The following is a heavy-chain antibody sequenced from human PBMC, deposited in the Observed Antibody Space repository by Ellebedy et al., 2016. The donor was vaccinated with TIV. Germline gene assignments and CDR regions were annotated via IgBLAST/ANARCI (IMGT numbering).Heavy chain of an antibody. D-gene: IGHD3-16*01. Sequence: GGSLRLCXVGSGFTFNSYWMTWVRQAPGKGLEWVANIKRDGREKNYVDSVKGRFTVSRDNAQKSVYLEMNSLRAEDTGVYYCARERPGVDYVWDYYRRDLTFDIWGQGTMVTVSS. CDR3: ARERPGVDYVWDYYRRDLTFDI. CDR2: IKRDGREK. J-gene: IGHJ3*02. V-gene: IGHV3-7*01. CDR1: GFTFNSYW.